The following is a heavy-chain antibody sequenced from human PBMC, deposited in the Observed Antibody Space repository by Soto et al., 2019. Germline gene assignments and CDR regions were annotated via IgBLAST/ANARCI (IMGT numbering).Heavy chain of an antibody. D-gene: IGHD1-26*01. CDR3: ARGEVGATSQPHDY. Sequence: GGSLRLSCAASGFTFSRYSMNWVRQAPGKGLEWVSSISSSSTYIYYADSVKGRFTISRDNAKNSLYLQVNSLRAEDTAVYYCARGEVGATSQPHDYWGQGTLVTVSS. CDR1: GFTFSRYS. V-gene: IGHV3-21*01. J-gene: IGHJ4*02. CDR2: ISSSSTYI.